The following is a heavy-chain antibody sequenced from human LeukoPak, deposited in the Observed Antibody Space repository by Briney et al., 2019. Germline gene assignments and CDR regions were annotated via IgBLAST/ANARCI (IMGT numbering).Heavy chain of an antibody. J-gene: IGHJ6*03. CDR1: GFTFSSYE. CDR2: ISRGGDYT. V-gene: IGHV3-21*05. CDR3: ARDPTVTTVTRPVNYMDV. Sequence: PGGSLRLSCAASGFTFSSYEMNWVRQAPGKGLEWVSYISRGGDYTYYADSVKGRFTVSRDNAKNSMFLQMNSLRVEDTAVYYCARDPTVTTVTRPVNYMDVWGKGTTVTVSS. D-gene: IGHD4-17*01.